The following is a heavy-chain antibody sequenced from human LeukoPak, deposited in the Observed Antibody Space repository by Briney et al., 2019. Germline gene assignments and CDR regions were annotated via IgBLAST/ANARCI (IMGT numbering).Heavy chain of an antibody. Sequence: GGSLRLSCAASGFTFSSYSMNWVRQAPGKGLEWVSYVSGSSGTRYYADSVKGRFTISRDNAKNSLYLQMNSLRAEDTAVYYCARAPYTSGWYRGDNDYWGQGTLVTVSS. CDR3: ARAPYTSGWYRGDNDY. V-gene: IGHV3-48*01. CDR1: GFTFSSYS. D-gene: IGHD6-19*01. CDR2: VSGSSGTR. J-gene: IGHJ4*02.